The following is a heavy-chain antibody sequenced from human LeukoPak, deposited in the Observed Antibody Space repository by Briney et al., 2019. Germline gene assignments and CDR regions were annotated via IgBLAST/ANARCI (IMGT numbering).Heavy chain of an antibody. Sequence: SVKVSCKASGGTFSSYAISWVRQAPGQGLEWMGGIIPIFGTANYAQKFQGRVTITADESTSTAYMELSSLRSEDTAVYYCARDLGTLDKQLTNDYWGQGTLVTVSS. V-gene: IGHV1-69*13. J-gene: IGHJ4*02. CDR3: ARDLGTLDKQLTNDY. CDR1: GGTFSSYA. D-gene: IGHD6-13*01. CDR2: IIPIFGTA.